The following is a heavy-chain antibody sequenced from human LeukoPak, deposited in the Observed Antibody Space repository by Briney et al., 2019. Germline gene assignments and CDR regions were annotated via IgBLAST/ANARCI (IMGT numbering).Heavy chain of an antibody. CDR1: GGSFSGYY. CDR2: INHSGST. V-gene: IGHV4-34*01. J-gene: IGHJ4*02. Sequence: PSETLSLTCAVYGGSFSGYYWSWIRQPPGKGLEWIGEINHSGSTNYNPSLKSRVTISVDTSKNQFSLKLSSVTAADTAVYYCARGMALGSGWYPRNYWGQGTLVTVSS. CDR3: ARGMALGSGWYPRNY. D-gene: IGHD6-19*01.